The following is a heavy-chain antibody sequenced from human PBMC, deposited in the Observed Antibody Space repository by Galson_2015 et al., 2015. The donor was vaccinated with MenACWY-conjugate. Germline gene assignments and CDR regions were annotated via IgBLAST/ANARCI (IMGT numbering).Heavy chain of an antibody. CDR2: INSDGSST. CDR3: TRGNVGYARFDP. D-gene: IGHD5-12*01. J-gene: IGHJ5*02. CDR1: EFTLSGYW. Sequence: SLRLSCAASEFTLSGYWMHWVRQAPGKGLVWVSRINSDGSSTSYAESVKGRFTISRDNAKNTLYLQMNSLGAEDTAVYYCTRGNVGYARFDPWGQEPLVPVSS. V-gene: IGHV3-74*01.